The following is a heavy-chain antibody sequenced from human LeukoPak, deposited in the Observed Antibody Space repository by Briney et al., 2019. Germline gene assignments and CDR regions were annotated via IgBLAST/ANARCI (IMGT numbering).Heavy chain of an antibody. CDR3: ARVHYYEMLVWFDP. CDR1: GYTFTGYY. V-gene: IGHV1-2*02. D-gene: IGHD3-22*01. CDR2: INPNSGGT. Sequence: ASVKVSCKASGYTFTGYYMHWVRQAPGQGLEWMGWINPNSGGTNYAQKFQGRVTMTRDTSISTAYMELSRLRSDDTAVYCCARVHYYEMLVWFDPWGQGTLVTVSS. J-gene: IGHJ5*02.